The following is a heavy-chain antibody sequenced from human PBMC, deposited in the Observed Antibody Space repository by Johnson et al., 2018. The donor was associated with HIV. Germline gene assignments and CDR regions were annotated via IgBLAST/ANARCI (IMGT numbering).Heavy chain of an antibody. CDR2: IYSGGST. J-gene: IGHJ3*02. CDR1: GFTVCSNY. D-gene: IGHD3-16*01. CDR3: AREDPPGLLRRSGAFDI. V-gene: IGHV3-66*02. Sequence: VQLVESGGGVVQPGGSLRLSCAASGFTVCSNYMSLVRQAPGKGLEWVSVIYSGGSTYYADSVKGRFTISRDNSKNTLYLQMNSPRAEDTAVYYCAREDPPGLLRRSGAFDIWGQGTMVTVSS.